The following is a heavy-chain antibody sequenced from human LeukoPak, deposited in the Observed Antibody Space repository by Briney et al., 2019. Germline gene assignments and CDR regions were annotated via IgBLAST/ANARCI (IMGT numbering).Heavy chain of an antibody. Sequence: ASVKVSCKTSGYPFTTYEINWVRQAAGQGLEWMGGIIPIFGTANYAQKFQGRVTITTDESTSTAYVELSSLGSEDTAVYYCARQPEERPGYYYYMDVWGKGTTVTVSS. V-gene: IGHV1-69*05. CDR2: IIPIFGTA. CDR1: GYPFTTYE. J-gene: IGHJ6*03. D-gene: IGHD5-24*01. CDR3: ARQPEERPGYYYYMDV.